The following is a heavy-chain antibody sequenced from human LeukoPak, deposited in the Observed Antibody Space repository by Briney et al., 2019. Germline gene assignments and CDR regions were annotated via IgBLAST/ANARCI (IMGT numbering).Heavy chain of an antibody. V-gene: IGHV1-2*02. CDR3: ARQDIAVAGVPFDY. J-gene: IGHJ4*02. Sequence: ASVKVSCKASGYTFTGYYMHWVRQAPGQGLEWMGWINPNSGGTNYAQKFQGRVTMTRDTSISTAYMELSRLRSDDTAVYHCARQDIAVAGVPFDYWGQGTLVTVSS. CDR2: INPNSGGT. D-gene: IGHD6-19*01. CDR1: GYTFTGYY.